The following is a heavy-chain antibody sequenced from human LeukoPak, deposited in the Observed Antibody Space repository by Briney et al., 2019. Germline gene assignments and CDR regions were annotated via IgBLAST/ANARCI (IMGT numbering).Heavy chain of an antibody. Sequence: PSETLSLTCTVSGGSISSSSYYWGWIRQPPGKGLEWIGSIYYSGSTYYNPSLKSRVTISVDTPKNQFSLKLSSVTAADTAVYYCARYDSSGYYPDAFDIWGQGTMVTVSS. CDR1: GGSISSSSYY. D-gene: IGHD3-22*01. J-gene: IGHJ3*02. V-gene: IGHV4-39*07. CDR2: IYYSGST. CDR3: ARYDSSGYYPDAFDI.